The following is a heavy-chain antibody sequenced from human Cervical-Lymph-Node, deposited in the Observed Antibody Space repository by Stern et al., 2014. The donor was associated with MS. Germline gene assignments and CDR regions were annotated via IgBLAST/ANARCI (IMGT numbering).Heavy chain of an antibody. D-gene: IGHD3-10*01. J-gene: IGHJ2*01. Sequence: VQLLESGAEVRKPGTSVKVSCKATGYTFTDYSMHLVRQAPGQGLDWMGRINPNSGDTNYAQKFQGRVTMTRDTSISTAYMELKRLRSDDTAVYYCARSPYSYGSGDWYFDLWGRGTLVTVSS. CDR3: ARSPYSYGSGDWYFDL. CDR1: GYTFTDYS. CDR2: INPNSGDT. V-gene: IGHV1-2*06.